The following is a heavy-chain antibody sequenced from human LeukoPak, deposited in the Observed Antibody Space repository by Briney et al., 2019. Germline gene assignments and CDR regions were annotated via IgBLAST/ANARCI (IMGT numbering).Heavy chain of an antibody. D-gene: IGHD3-22*01. CDR3: ARNLRLTYYDSSGYYLLHPYYYYYMDV. CDR2: FDPEDGET. V-gene: IGHV1-24*01. J-gene: IGHJ6*03. CDR1: GYTLTELS. Sequence: ASVKVSCKVSGYTLTELSMHWVRQAPGKGLEWMGGFDPEDGETIYAQKFQGRVTMTEDTSTDTAYMELSSLRSEDTAVYYCARNLRLTYYDSSGYYLLHPYYYYYMDVWGKGTTVTVSS.